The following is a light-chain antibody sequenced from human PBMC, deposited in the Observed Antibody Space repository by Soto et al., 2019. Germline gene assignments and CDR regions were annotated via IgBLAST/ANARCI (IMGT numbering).Light chain of an antibody. CDR3: QQYNSYSET. J-gene: IGKJ1*01. CDR2: KAS. V-gene: IGKV1-5*03. CDR1: ESIDNW. Sequence: DIQVTQSPSTLSASVGDAVTSTFRASESIDNWLAWYQQKPGKAPKLLIYKASSLESGVPSRFSGSGSGTEFTLTISSLQPDDFAAYYCQQYNSYSETFGQGTKVDIK.